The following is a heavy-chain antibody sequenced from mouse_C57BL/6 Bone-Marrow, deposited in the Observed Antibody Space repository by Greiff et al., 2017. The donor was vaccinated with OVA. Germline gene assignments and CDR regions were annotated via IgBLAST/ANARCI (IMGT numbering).Heavy chain of an antibody. Sequence: EVQLVESGGDLVKPGGSLKLSCAASGFTFSSYGMSWVRQTPDKRLEWVATISSGGSYTYYPDSVKGRFTISRDNAKNTLYLQMSSLKSEDTAMYYCARDYYGSSEAYWGQGTLVTVSA. V-gene: IGHV5-6*01. CDR1: GFTFSSYG. D-gene: IGHD1-1*01. CDR2: ISSGGSYT. J-gene: IGHJ3*01. CDR3: ARDYYGSSEAY.